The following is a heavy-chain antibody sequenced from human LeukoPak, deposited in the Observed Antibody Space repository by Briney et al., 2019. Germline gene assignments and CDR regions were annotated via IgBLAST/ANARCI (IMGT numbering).Heavy chain of an antibody. CDR2: TYYRSKWYN. CDR1: GDSFSSNSAA. J-gene: IGHJ6*02. Sequence: SQTLSLTCAISGDSFSSNSAAWDWIRQSPSRGLEWLVRTYYRSKWYNDYAVSVKSRITINPDTSKNQFSLQLNSVTPEDTAVYYCARERFSGSYAGPYYYYGMDVWGQGTTVTVSS. V-gene: IGHV6-1*01. D-gene: IGHD1-26*01. CDR3: ARERFSGSYAGPYYYYGMDV.